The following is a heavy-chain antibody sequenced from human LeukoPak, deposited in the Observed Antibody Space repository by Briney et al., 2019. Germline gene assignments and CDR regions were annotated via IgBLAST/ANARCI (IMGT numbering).Heavy chain of an antibody. D-gene: IGHD3-22*01. Sequence: GASVKVSCKASGYTFTSYGISWVRQAPGQGLEWMGWTSAYNGNTNYAQKLQGRVTMTTDTSTSTAYMELRSLRSDDTAVYYCARDIYDSSGYYYYYYGMDVWGQGTTVTVSS. J-gene: IGHJ6*02. CDR3: ARDIYDSSGYYYYYYGMDV. V-gene: IGHV1-18*01. CDR1: GYTFTSYG. CDR2: TSAYNGNT.